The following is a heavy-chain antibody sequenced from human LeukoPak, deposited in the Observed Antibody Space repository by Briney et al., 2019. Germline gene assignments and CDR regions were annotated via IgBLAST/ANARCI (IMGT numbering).Heavy chain of an antibody. CDR3: ARESDYGDFRGGIDY. D-gene: IGHD4-17*01. J-gene: IGHJ4*02. CDR2: IYYSGST. Sequence: SETLSLTCTVSGGSISSYYWSWIRQPPGKGLEWIGYIYYSGSTNYNPSLKSRVTISVDTSKNQFSLKLSSVTAADTAVYYCARESDYGDFRGGIDYWGQGTLVTVSS. CDR1: GGSISSYY. V-gene: IGHV4-59*01.